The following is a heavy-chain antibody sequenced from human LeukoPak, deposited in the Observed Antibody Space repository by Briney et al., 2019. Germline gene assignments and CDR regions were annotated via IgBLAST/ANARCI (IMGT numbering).Heavy chain of an antibody. D-gene: IGHD4-17*01. Sequence: GGSLRLSCAASGFTFSSYWMHWVRRAPGKGLVWVSRINSDGSSTSYADSVKGRSTISRDNAKNTLYLQMNSLRAEDTAAYYCARAGWDYGDYVFAFDIWGQGTMVTVSS. CDR3: ARAGWDYGDYVFAFDI. CDR2: INSDGSST. V-gene: IGHV3-74*01. J-gene: IGHJ3*02. CDR1: GFTFSSYW.